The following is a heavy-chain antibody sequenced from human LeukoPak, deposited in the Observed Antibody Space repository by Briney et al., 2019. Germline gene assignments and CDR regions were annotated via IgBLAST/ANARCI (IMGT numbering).Heavy chain of an antibody. Sequence: SGPTLVKPPPTLTLTCTFSGFSLSTDGVGVGWIRQPPGKALEWLALIFWDDDKRYSPSLKNRLTITKDTSKNQVVLTMTNMDPVDTATYYCATHGYYDSSGYYYGAFDFWGHGTMVTVSS. V-gene: IGHV2-5*02. CDR3: ATHGYYDSSGYYYGAFDF. CDR2: IFWDDDK. J-gene: IGHJ3*01. D-gene: IGHD3-22*01. CDR1: GFSLSTDGVG.